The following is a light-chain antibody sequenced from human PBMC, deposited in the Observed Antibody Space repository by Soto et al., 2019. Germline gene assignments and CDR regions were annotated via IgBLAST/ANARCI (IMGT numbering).Light chain of an antibody. CDR2: GAS. J-gene: IGKJ4*01. V-gene: IGKV3-15*01. CDR1: QSVSSN. Sequence: EIVMTQSPGTLSVSPGERAAISCRASQSVSSNLAWYQQKPGQAPRLLIYGASTRATGIPARFSGSGSGTEFTLSISSLQPEDFAVYYCQQFNDWPLTFGEGTRVEI. CDR3: QQFNDWPLT.